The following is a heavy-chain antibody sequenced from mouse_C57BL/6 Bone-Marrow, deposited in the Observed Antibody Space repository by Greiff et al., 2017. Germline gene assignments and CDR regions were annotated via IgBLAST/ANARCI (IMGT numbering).Heavy chain of an antibody. CDR2: INPNNGGT. CDR3: ARRGDYGSSPHYYAMDY. J-gene: IGHJ4*01. V-gene: IGHV1-26*01. CDR1: GYTFTDYY. D-gene: IGHD1-1*01. Sequence: EVQLQQSGPELVKPGASVKISCKASGYTFTDYYMNWVKQSHGKSLEWIGDINPNNGGTSYNQKFKGKATLTVDKSSSTAYMELRSLTSEDSAVYYCARRGDYGSSPHYYAMDYWGQGTSVTVSS.